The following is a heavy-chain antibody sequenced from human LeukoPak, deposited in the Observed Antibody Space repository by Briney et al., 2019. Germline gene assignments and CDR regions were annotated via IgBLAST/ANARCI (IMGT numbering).Heavy chain of an antibody. CDR3: TTLPRGY. CDR1: GFTFSDAW. Sequence: PGGSLRLSCAASGFTFSDAWMYWVRQAPGKGLEWVGHIKSKTDGGTTDYAAPVKGRFTISRDDSKNTLSLQMNSLKTEDTAVYYCTTLPRGYWGQGTLVTVSS. D-gene: IGHD3-10*01. CDR2: IKSKTDGGTT. J-gene: IGHJ4*02. V-gene: IGHV3-15*01.